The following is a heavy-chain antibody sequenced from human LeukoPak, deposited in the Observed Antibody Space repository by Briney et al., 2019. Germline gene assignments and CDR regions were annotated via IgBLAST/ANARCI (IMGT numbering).Heavy chain of an antibody. CDR2: ISGSGGLT. CDR3: AKGLYFWSGYYTEDPFDY. V-gene: IGHV3-23*01. D-gene: IGHD3-3*01. J-gene: IGHJ4*02. Sequence: GGSLRLSCAASGFTFTNYAMTWVRQTPGKGLEWVSSISGSGGLTYYADSVRGRFTISRDNSKNTLYLQMNSLRAEDTAVYYCAKGLYFWSGYYTEDPFDYWGQGTLVTVSS. CDR1: GFTFTNYA.